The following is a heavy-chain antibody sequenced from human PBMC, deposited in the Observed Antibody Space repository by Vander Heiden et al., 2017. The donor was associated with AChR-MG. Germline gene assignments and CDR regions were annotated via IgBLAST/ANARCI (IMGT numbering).Heavy chain of an antibody. Sequence: QVQLQESGPGLVKPSETLSLTCTVSGGSISSYYWSWIRQPPGKGLEWIGYIYYSGSTNYNPSLKSRVTISVDTSKNQFSLKLSSVTAADTAVYYCARSTVGGWYFDLWGRGTLVTVSS. CDR1: GGSISSYY. V-gene: IGHV4-59*01. CDR3: ARSTVGGWYFDL. CDR2: IYYSGST. D-gene: IGHD4-17*01. J-gene: IGHJ2*01.